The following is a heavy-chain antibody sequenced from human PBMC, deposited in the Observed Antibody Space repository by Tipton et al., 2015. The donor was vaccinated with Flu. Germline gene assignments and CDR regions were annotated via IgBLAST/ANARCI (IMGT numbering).Heavy chain of an antibody. CDR1: SGSIDTYY. J-gene: IGHJ4*02. D-gene: IGHD3-10*01. CDR3: SRASGSGTYVIFDF. V-gene: IGHV4-4*07. CDR2: IYTSGST. Sequence: TLSLTCTVSSGSIDTYYWSWIRQPAGKGLEWIGRIYTSGSTNYNPSLKSRVSMLIDTSKNQFSLKLTSVTAADTAVYYCSRASGSGTYVIFDFWGQGTLVTVSS.